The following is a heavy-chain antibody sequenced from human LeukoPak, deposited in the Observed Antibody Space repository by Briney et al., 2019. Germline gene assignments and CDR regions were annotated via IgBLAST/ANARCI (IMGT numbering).Heavy chain of an antibody. Sequence: GGSLRLSCAASGFTFSDYSMNWVRQAPGKGLEWISYIGIDSGNTNYADSVKGRFTNSGDKAKNSLYLQMNSLRVEDTAVYYCARDYKYAFDNWGQGTLVTVSS. J-gene: IGHJ4*02. CDR1: GFTFSDYS. CDR2: IGIDSGNT. CDR3: ARDYKYAFDN. V-gene: IGHV3-48*01. D-gene: IGHD5-24*01.